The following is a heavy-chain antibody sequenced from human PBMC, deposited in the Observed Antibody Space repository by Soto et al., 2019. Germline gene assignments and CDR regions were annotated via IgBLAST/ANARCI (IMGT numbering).Heavy chain of an antibody. D-gene: IGHD1-26*01. CDR1: GGSISSNYY. CDR2: INHSGNI. Sequence: QVQLQESGPGLVRPSGTLSLTCGVSGGSISSNYYWSWVRQPPGKGLDWLGEINHSGNINYNPSLKSRITISIDNSKNQFPLKLGSVTAAVTAVYYCAMISGAFDYWGQGTLVTVSS. V-gene: IGHV4-4*02. J-gene: IGHJ4*02. CDR3: AMISGAFDY.